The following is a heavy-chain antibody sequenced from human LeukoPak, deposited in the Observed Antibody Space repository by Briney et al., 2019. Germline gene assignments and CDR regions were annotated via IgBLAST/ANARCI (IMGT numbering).Heavy chain of an antibody. CDR3: AKEAIYSSSWYSADY. D-gene: IGHD6-13*01. Sequence: PGGSLRLSRAASGFTFSSYGMHWVRQAPGKGLEWVAFIRYDGSNKYYADSVKGRFTISRDNSKNTLYLQMNSLRAEDTAVYYCAKEAIYSSSWYSADYWGQGTLVTVSS. V-gene: IGHV3-30*02. J-gene: IGHJ4*02. CDR1: GFTFSSYG. CDR2: IRYDGSNK.